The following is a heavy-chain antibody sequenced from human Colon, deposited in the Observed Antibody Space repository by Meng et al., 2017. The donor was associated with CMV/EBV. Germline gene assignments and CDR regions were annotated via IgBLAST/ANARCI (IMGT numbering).Heavy chain of an antibody. CDR3: ARGNLGMIAIPLDS. D-gene: IGHD2-21*01. J-gene: IGHJ4*02. CDR1: GFNVYVNY. V-gene: IGHV3-66*02. CDR2: IYSGGDA. Sequence: ASGFNVYVNYMTWVRQAPGKGLEWVSGIYSGGDAYYADSVKGRFTLSKDNSKNTVYLQMNNLRGEDTAVYYCARGNLGMIAIPLDSWGQGTLVTVSS.